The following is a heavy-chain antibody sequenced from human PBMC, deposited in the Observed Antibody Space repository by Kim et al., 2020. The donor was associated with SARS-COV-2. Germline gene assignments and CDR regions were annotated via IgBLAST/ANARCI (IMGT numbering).Heavy chain of an antibody. CDR3: ARVGWQQLYWYFDL. CDR1: GVSISSYY. Sequence: SETLSLTCTVSGVSISSYYWSWIRQPPGKGLEWIGYIYYSGSTNYNPSLKSRVTISVDTSKNQFSLKLSSVTAADTAVYYCARVGWQQLYWYFDLWGRGT. CDR2: IYYSGST. D-gene: IGHD6-13*01. V-gene: IGHV4-59*01. J-gene: IGHJ2*01.